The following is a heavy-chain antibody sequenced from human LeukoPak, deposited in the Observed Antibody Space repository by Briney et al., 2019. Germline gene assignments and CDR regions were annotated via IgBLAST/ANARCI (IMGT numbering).Heavy chain of an antibody. CDR1: GYGSTNYW. D-gene: IGHD2-15*01. J-gene: IGHJ5*02. CDR2: IYSGNSDT. V-gene: IGHV5-51*01. Sequence: GESLKISCKGSGYGSTNYWFGWVRQLPGKGLEWMGLIYSGNSDTRYSPSFQGQVTISADKSIRTAYLQWSSLRASDTAMYYCARHTGYCSGGSCYGDLWGQGTLVTVSS. CDR3: ARHTGYCSGGSCYGDL.